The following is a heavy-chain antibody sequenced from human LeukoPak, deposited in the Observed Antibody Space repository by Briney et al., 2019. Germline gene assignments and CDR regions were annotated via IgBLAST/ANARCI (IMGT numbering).Heavy chain of an antibody. D-gene: IGHD1-26*01. J-gene: IGHJ4*02. CDR3: ARAAGGTSRDY. CDR1: GFTFSAYW. CDR2: INDDGSYK. V-gene: IGHV3-7*04. Sequence: PGGSLRLSCAASGFTFSAYWMNWVRQAPGKGLEWVANINDDGSYKYYVDSVEGRFTISRDNAKNSLYLQMNSLRAEDTAVYYCARAAGGTSRDYWDKGMLLTVSS.